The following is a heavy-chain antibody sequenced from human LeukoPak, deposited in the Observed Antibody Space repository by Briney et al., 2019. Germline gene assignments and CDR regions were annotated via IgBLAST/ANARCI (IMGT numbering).Heavy chain of an antibody. D-gene: IGHD2-2*01. CDR2: ISYDGSNK. V-gene: IGHV3-30-3*01. CDR1: RFTFSSYA. Sequence: GRSLRLSCAASRFTFSSYALHWVSQAQGKGLEWVAVISYDGSNKYYADSVKGRFTISRDNSKNTLYLQMNSLRAEDTAVYYCARDPFPAAIEYFQHWGQGTLFTVSS. CDR3: ARDPFPAAIEYFQH. J-gene: IGHJ1*01.